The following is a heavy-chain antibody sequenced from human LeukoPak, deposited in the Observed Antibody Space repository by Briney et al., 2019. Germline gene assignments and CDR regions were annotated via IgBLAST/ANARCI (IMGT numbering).Heavy chain of an antibody. J-gene: IGHJ4*02. CDR2: IYNSGST. V-gene: IGHV4-59*01. CDR3: ARAFLAVAGTRGGLDYFDY. D-gene: IGHD6-19*01. Sequence: SETLSLTCTVSGGSISSFYWSWIRQPPGKGLVWIGYIYNSGSTNYNPSLKSRVTISVDTSKNQFSLKLSSVTAADTAVYYCARAFLAVAGTRGGLDYFDYWGQGTLVTVSS. CDR1: GGSISSFY.